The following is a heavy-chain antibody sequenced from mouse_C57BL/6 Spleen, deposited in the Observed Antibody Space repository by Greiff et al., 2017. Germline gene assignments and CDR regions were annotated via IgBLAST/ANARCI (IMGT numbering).Heavy chain of an antibody. CDR2: IYPGDGDT. CDR1: GYAFSSSW. J-gene: IGHJ4*01. V-gene: IGHV1-82*01. Sequence: VQLQQSGPELVKPGASVKISCKASGYAFSSSWMTWVKQRPGKGLEWIGRIYPGDGDTNYNGKFKGKATLTADKSSSTAYMQLSSLRSEDSAVYFWARGGNFDAMDYWGQGASVTVSS. CDR3: ARGGNFDAMDY.